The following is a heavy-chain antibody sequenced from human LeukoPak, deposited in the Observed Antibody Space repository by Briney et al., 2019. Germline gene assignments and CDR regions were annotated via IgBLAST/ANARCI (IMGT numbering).Heavy chain of an antibody. V-gene: IGHV3-21*01. D-gene: IGHD5-18*01. CDR3: ASGPGYSYGSYYYYYMDV. CDR2: ISSSSSYI. J-gene: IGHJ6*03. Sequence: GSLRLSCAASGFTFSSYSINWVRQAPGKGLEWVSSISSSSSYIYYADSVKGRFTISRDNAKNSLYLQMNSLRAEDTAVYYCASGPGYSYGSYYYYYMDVWGKGTTVTVSS. CDR1: GFTFSSYS.